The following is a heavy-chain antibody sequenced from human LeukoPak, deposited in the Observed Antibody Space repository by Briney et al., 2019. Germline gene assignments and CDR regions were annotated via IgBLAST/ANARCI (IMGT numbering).Heavy chain of an antibody. J-gene: IGHJ6*02. CDR3: ARGCSSTSCWLRMDV. V-gene: IGHV4-4*07. D-gene: IGHD2-2*01. CDR1: GGSISSYY. Sequence: SETLSLTCTVSGGSISSYYWSWIRQPAGKGLEWIGRIYTSGSTNYNPSLKGRVTMSVDTSKNQFSLKLSSLTAADTAVYYCARGCSSTSCWLRMDVWGQGTTVTVSS. CDR2: IYTSGST.